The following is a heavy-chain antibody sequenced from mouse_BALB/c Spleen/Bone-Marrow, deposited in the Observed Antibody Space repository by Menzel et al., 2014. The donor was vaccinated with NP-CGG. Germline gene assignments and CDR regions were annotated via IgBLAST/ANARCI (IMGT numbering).Heavy chain of an antibody. CDR2: ISYSGST. J-gene: IGHJ4*01. V-gene: IGHV3-8*02. Sequence: VQLQQSGPSLVKPSQTLSLTCSVTGDSITSGYWNWIRKVPGNKLEYMGYISYSGSTYYNPSLKSRISITRDTSKNQYYLQLNSVTTEDTATYYCARGGGSSYNYAMDYWGQGTSVTVSS. CDR3: ARGGGSSYNYAMDY. CDR1: GDSITSGY. D-gene: IGHD1-1*01.